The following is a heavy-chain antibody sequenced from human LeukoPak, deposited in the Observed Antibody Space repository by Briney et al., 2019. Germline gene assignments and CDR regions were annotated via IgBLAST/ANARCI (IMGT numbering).Heavy chain of an antibody. CDR1: GFTFSSYG. CDR3: ARDGGRYSSGGEYYFDY. D-gene: IGHD6-19*01. J-gene: IGHJ4*02. Sequence: GRSLRLSCAASGFTFSSYGMHGVRQAPGKGLEGVAVISYDGSNKYYADCVKGRFTISRDNSKNTLYLQMNILRAEDTAVYYCARDGGRYSSGGEYYFDYWGQGTLVTVSS. V-gene: IGHV3-30*03. CDR2: ISYDGSNK.